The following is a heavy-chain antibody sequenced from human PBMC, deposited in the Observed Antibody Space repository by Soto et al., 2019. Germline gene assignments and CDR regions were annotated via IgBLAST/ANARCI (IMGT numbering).Heavy chain of an antibody. V-gene: IGHV1-69*06. CDR3: ARLAFGVVVVPAAIPSPGLYYFDY. D-gene: IGHD2-2*01. J-gene: IGHJ4*02. CDR1: GGTFSSYA. CDR2: IIPIFGTA. Sequence: SVKVSCKASGGTFSSYAISWVRQAPGQGLEWMGGIIPIFGTANYAQKFQGRVTITADKSTSTAYMELSSLRSEDTAVYYCARLAFGVVVVPAAIPSPGLYYFDYWGQGTLVTVSS.